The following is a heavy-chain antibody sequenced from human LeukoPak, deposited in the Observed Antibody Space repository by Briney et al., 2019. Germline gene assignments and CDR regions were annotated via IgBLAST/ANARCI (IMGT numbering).Heavy chain of an antibody. CDR2: INQNGREK. CDR1: GLTFSTYW. D-gene: IGHD3-16*01. CDR3: ARSLGDD. Sequence: GGYLRLSCEVSGLTFSTYWMTWVRQAPGKGLEWVASINQNGREKYYVDSVKGRFTISRDNAKDSLYLQMDSLRDEDTAVYYCARSLGDDWGQGTLVTVSS. J-gene: IGHJ4*02. V-gene: IGHV3-7*01.